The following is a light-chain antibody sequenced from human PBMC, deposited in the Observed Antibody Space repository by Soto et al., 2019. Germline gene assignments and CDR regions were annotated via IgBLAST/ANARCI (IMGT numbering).Light chain of an antibody. CDR1: QTISSW. CDR3: QQHNRYPWT. V-gene: IGKV1-5*03. CDR2: KAS. Sequence: DIQITQSAATLSGSVGDRVTITCRASQTISSWLAWYQQKPGKAPKLLIYKASTLKSGVPSRFSGSGSATEFTLTISSLQPDDFATYYCQQHNRYPWTFGQGTKVDIK. J-gene: IGKJ1*01.